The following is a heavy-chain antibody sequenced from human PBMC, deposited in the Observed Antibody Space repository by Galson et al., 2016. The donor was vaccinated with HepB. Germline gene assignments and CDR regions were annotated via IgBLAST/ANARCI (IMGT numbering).Heavy chain of an antibody. Sequence: SLRLSCAASGFTFSRYSMHWVRQAPGKGLDWVSTISGSGGETHYADSVKGRFTFSRDNSKNTMYVQMTSLRAEDTAVYYCASGTTVTTSNSFWYFDLWGRGTLVTVSS. J-gene: IGHJ2*01. CDR1: GFTFSRYS. CDR2: ISGSGGET. CDR3: ASGTTVTTSNSFWYFDL. D-gene: IGHD4-17*01. V-gene: IGHV3-23*01.